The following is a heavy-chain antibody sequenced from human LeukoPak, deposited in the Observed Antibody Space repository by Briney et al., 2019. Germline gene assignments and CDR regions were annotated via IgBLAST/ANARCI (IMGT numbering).Heavy chain of an antibody. V-gene: IGHV1-69*13. CDR2: IIPIFGTA. J-gene: IGHJ3*02. CDR1: GGTFSSYA. D-gene: IGHD3-10*01. Sequence: GASVKVSCKASGGTFSSYAISWVRQAPGQGLEWMGGIIPIFGTANYAQKFQGRVTITADESTSTAYMELSSLRSEDTAVYYCARAIGVWSSGAFDIWGQGTMVTVSS. CDR3: ARAIGVWSSGAFDI.